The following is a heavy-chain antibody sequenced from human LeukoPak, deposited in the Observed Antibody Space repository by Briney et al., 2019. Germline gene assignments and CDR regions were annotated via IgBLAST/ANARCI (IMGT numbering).Heavy chain of an antibody. J-gene: IGHJ4*02. CDR3: ARAHRGGSGWPLDY. CDR1: GGTFSSYA. Sequence: GASVKVSCKASGGTFSSYAISWVRQALGQGLEWMGGIIPIFGTANYAQKFQGRVTITADESTSTAYMELSSLRSEDTAVYYCARAHRGGSGWPLDYWGQGTLVTVSS. D-gene: IGHD6-19*01. V-gene: IGHV1-69*13. CDR2: IIPIFGTA.